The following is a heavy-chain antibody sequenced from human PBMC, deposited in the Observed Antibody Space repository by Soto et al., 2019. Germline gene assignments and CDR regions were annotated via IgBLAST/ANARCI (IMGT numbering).Heavy chain of an antibody. CDR2: INPNSGGT. Sequence: ASVKVSCKASGGTFSSYAISWVRQAPGQGLEWMGWINPNSGGTNYAQKFQGRVTMTRDTSISTAYMELSRLRSNDTAVYYCARGGIAARYYYYYYGMDVWGQGTTVTVSS. CDR3: ARGGIAARYYYYYYGMDV. V-gene: IGHV1-2*02. D-gene: IGHD6-25*01. J-gene: IGHJ6*02. CDR1: GGTFSSYA.